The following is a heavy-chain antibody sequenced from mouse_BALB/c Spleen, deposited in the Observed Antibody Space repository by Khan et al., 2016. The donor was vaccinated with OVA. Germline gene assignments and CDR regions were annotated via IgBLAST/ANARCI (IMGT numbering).Heavy chain of an antibody. CDR3: ARENYYGSSRYAMDY. D-gene: IGHD1-1*01. V-gene: IGHV1S41*01. Sequence: DLVKPGASVKLSCKASGYTFTSYWINWIKQRPGQGLEWIGRIAPGSGSSYYNGMFKGKATLTVDTSSSTAYIQRSSLSSEDSAVYFCARENYYGSSRYAMDYWGQGTSVTVSS. CDR1: GYTFTSYW. CDR2: IAPGSGSS. J-gene: IGHJ4*01.